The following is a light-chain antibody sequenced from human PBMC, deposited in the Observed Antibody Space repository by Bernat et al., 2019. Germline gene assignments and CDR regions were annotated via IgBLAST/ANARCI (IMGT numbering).Light chain of an antibody. CDR2: QEN. V-gene: IGLV3-1*01. J-gene: IGLJ3*02. Sequence: SYELTQPPSVSVSPGQTASITCSGDRSAIKNTCWYQQKAGQSPVLVIYQENKRPSGIPGRFSGSNSGNTATLTIGGTQALDAADYYCQAWDSRTGVFGGGTSLTVL. CDR1: RSAIKN. CDR3: QAWDSRTGV.